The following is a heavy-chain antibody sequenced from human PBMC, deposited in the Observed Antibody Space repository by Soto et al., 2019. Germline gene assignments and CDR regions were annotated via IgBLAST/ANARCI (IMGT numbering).Heavy chain of an antibody. Sequence: PGGSLRLSCAASGFTFSDYYMSWIRQAPGKGLEWVSYISSSGSTIYYADSVKGRFTISRDNAKNSFYLKMNSLRAEDTAVFYFARTTPYYSYSRGSGIYYHWGKGTLVTVSS. CDR1: GFTFSDYY. V-gene: IGHV3-11*01. D-gene: IGHD3-10*01. CDR3: ARTTPYYSYSRGSGIYYH. CDR2: ISSSGSTI. J-gene: IGHJ4*02.